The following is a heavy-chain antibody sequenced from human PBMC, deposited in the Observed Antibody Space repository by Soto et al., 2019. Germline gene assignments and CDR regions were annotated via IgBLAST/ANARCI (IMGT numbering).Heavy chain of an antibody. CDR1: GGSGSSGSYY. D-gene: IGHD6-6*01. V-gene: IGHV4-61*01. Sequence: SETLSLTGTVSGGSGSSGSYYWSWIRQPPGKGLEWIGYIYYSGSTNYNPSLKSRVTISVDTSKNQFSLKLSSVTAADTAVYYCAREGIAARPTAESFDYWGQGTLVTVSS. CDR3: AREGIAARPTAESFDY. J-gene: IGHJ4*02. CDR2: IYYSGST.